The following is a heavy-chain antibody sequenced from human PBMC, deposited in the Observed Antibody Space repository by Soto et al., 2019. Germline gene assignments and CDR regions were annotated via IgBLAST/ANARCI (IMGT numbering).Heavy chain of an antibody. CDR3: ARGLWSGYYSNWFDP. V-gene: IGHV6-1*01. J-gene: IGHJ5*02. CDR2: TYYRSKWYS. Sequence: SHTLSLTLAISGYTVSSNSAAWNLIRQCPSRGLEWLGRTYYRSKWYSDYAVSVKSRITINPDTSKNQFSLQLSSVTPEDTAVYYCARGLWSGYYSNWFDPWGQGTLVTVSS. D-gene: IGHD3-3*01. CDR1: GYTVSSNSAA.